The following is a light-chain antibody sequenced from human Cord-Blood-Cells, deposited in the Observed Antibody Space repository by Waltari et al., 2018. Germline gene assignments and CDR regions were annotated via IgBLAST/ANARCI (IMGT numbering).Light chain of an antibody. V-gene: IGLV2-11*01. J-gene: IGLJ1*01. CDR1: SSDVGGYNY. CDR3: CSYAGSYTYV. CDR2: DVS. Sequence: QSALTQPRSVSGSPGQSVTISCTGTSSDVGGYNYVSWYQQHPGQAPKLMIYDVSKRPSRIPDRFSGSKSGITASLTSSGLQAEDEADYYCCSYAGSYTYVFGTGTKVTVL.